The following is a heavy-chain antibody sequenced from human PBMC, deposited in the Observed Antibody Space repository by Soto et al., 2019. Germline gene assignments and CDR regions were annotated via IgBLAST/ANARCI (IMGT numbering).Heavy chain of an antibody. CDR3: AREGCSGGSCYSYTPGAWFDP. Sequence: PSETLSLTCTVSGGSISSGGYYWSWIRQHPGKGLEWIGYIYYSGSTYYNPSLKSRVTISVDTSKNQFSLKLSSVTAADTAVYYCAREGCSGGSCYSYTPGAWFDPWGQGTLVTVSS. V-gene: IGHV4-31*03. D-gene: IGHD2-15*01. J-gene: IGHJ5*02. CDR2: IYYSGST. CDR1: GGSISSGGYY.